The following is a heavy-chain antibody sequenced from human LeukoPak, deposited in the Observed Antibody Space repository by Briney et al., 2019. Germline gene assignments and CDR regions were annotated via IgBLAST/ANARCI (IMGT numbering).Heavy chain of an antibody. V-gene: IGHV4-39*07. CDR1: GGSISSSSYY. Sequence: SDTLSLTCTVSGGSISSSSYYWGWIRQPPGKGLEWIGSIYYSGSTYYNPSLKSRVTISVDTSKNQFSLKLSSVTAADTAVYYCARVIVWSVLPWGQGTLVSVSS. CDR3: ARVIVWSVLP. J-gene: IGHJ5*02. D-gene: IGHD3-3*01. CDR2: IYYSGST.